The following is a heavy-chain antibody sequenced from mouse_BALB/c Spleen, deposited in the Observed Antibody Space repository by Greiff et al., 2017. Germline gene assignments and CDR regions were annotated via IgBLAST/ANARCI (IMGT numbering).Heavy chain of an antibody. CDR2: INPGSGGT. V-gene: IGHV1-54*01. D-gene: IGHD3-3*01. J-gene: IGHJ2*01. CDR1: GYAFTNYL. CDR3: ARGTYYFDY. Sequence: QVQLQQSGAELVRPGTSVKVSCKASGYAFTNYLIEWVKQRPGQGLEWIGVINPGSGGTNYNEKFKGKATLTADKSSSTAYMQLSSLTSDDSAVYFCARGTYYFDYWGQGTTLTVSS.